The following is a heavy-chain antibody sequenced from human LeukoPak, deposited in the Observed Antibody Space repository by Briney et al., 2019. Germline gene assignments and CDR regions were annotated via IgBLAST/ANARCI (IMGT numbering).Heavy chain of an antibody. CDR1: GFTFSSYA. D-gene: IGHD2-2*01. V-gene: IGHV3-23*01. CDR3: AKDSVYCSSTSCYVY. J-gene: IGHJ4*02. CDR2: ISGSGGST. Sequence: GGSLRLSCAASGFTFSSYAMSWVRQAPGKGLEWASAISGSGGSTYYADSVKGRFTVSRDNSKNTLYLQMNSLRAEDTAVYYCAKDSVYCSSTSCYVYWGQGTLVTVSS.